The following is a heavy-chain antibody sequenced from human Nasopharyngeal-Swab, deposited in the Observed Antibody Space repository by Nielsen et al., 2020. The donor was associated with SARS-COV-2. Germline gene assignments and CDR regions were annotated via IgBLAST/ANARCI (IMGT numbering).Heavy chain of an antibody. J-gene: IGHJ4*02. V-gene: IGHV3-15*01. D-gene: IGHD3-9*01. CDR1: GFTFSNAW. CDR3: TIIPLDILTGYYQYYFDY. Sequence: GGSLRLSYAASGFTFSNAWMSWVRQAPGKGLEWVGRIKSKTDGGTTDYAAPVKGRFTISRDDSKNTLYLQMNSLKTEDTAVYYCTIIPLDILTGYYQYYFDYWGQGTLVTVSS. CDR2: IKSKTDGGTT.